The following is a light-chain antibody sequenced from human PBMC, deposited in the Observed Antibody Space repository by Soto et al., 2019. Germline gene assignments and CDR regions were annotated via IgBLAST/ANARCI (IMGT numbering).Light chain of an antibody. CDR3: QQYNSYSEA. V-gene: IGKV1-5*01. CDR1: QSISSW. CDR2: DAS. Sequence: DIQMNHSPSTLSASVGDRVTITCRASQSISSWLAWYQQKPGKAPKLLIYDASSLESGVPSRFSGSGSGTEFTLTISSLQPDDFATYYCQQYNSYSEAFGQGTKVDI. J-gene: IGKJ1*01.